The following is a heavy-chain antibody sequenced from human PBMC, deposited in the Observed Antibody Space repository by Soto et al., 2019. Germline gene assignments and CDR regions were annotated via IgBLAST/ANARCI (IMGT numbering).Heavy chain of an antibody. V-gene: IGHV4-59*01. CDR3: ARAGPDASVGY. CDR2: ISYSGST. D-gene: IGHD2-15*01. Sequence: KPSETLSLTCTVSGGSMSSYYWTWLRQSPGRGLEWIGYISYSGSTYYNPSLKSRVTISADTSKNQFSLRMNSMIAADTAVYYCARAGPDASVGYWGQGTLVTVSS. CDR1: GGSMSSYY. J-gene: IGHJ4*02.